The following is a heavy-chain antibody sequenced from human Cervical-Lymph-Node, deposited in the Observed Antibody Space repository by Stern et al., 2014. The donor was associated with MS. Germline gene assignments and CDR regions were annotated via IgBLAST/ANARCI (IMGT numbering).Heavy chain of an antibody. CDR3: AHSRVKYCRGGTCYSSLFDY. V-gene: IGHV2-5*02. Sequence: QITLKESGPTLVKPTQTVTLTCTLSGFSVTTAGVGVGWIRQPPGKALEWLALIYWDDEKLYSPSLKNRLTITKDTSKNQVVLTMTNVDPVDTATYYCAHSRVKYCRGGTCYSSLFDYWGQGTLVTVSS. D-gene: IGHD2-15*01. J-gene: IGHJ4*02. CDR1: GFSVTTAGVG. CDR2: IYWDDEK.